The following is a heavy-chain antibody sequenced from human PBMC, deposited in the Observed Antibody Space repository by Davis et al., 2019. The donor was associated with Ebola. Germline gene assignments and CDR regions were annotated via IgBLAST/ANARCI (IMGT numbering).Heavy chain of an antibody. Sequence: SLTLSCIASGFKFDDHAMSWVRQRPGKGLEWVSGISWDSGTIVYAESVEGRFTISRANAKNSLYLQMNSLRAEDTALYYCAKDVYADIGHGFEAWGQGTTVTVSS. CDR1: GFKFDDHA. CDR2: ISWDSGTI. J-gene: IGHJ6*02. CDR3: AKDVYADIGHGFEA. D-gene: IGHD2-2*01. V-gene: IGHV3-9*01.